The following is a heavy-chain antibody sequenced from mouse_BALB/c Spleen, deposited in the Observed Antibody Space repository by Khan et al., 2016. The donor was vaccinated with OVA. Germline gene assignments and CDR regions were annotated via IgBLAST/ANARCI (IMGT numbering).Heavy chain of an antibody. CDR3: ARDGSRYNYAMDY. Sequence: VQLKQSGPGLVKPSQSLSLTCTVTGYSINSDYAWNWIRQFPGNKLEWMGYINYSGSPNYNPALKSRISITRDTSKNQFFLQLNSVTTADTATYYCARDGSRYNYAMDYWGQGTSGTVSS. J-gene: IGHJ4*01. CDR1: GYSINSDYA. V-gene: IGHV3-2*02. CDR2: INYSGSP. D-gene: IGHD2-3*01.